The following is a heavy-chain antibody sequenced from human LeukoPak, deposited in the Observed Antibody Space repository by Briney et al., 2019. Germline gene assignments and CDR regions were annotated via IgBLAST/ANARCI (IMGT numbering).Heavy chain of an antibody. CDR2: LSGSGGST. J-gene: IGHJ3*02. V-gene: IGHV3-23*01. CDR1: GFTFSSYA. D-gene: IGHD1-1*01. Sequence: AGGSLRLSCAASGFTFSSYAMSWLRQAPGKGLEWVSALSGSGGSTYYADSVKGRFTISRDNSKNTLYLQMNSLRAEDTAVYYCANWTDAFDIWGQGTMVTVSS. CDR3: ANWTDAFDI.